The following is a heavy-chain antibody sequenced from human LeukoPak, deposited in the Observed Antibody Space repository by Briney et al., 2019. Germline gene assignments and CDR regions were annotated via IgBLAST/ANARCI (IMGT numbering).Heavy chain of an antibody. CDR1: GGSISSYY. D-gene: IGHD2-15*01. J-gene: IGHJ4*02. V-gene: IGHV4-59*08. CDR3: ARHYCSGGSCYYFDY. CDR2: IYYSGST. Sequence: SETLSLTCTVSGGSISSYYWSWIRQPPGKGLERIGYIYYSGSTNYNPSLKSRVTISVDTSKNHFSLKLSSVTAADTAVYYCARHYCSGGSCYYFDYWGQGTLVTVSS.